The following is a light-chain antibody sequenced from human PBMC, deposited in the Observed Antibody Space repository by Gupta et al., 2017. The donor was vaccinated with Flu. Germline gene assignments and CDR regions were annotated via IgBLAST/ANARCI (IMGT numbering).Light chain of an antibody. V-gene: IGLV2-14*01. CDR1: SRDVGGYNY. J-gene: IGLJ3*02. CDR3: SSYTSSSTWV. CDR2: EVS. Sequence: QSALTQPAPVSWSPGPSITISCTCTSRDVGGYNYVSWYQQHPSKAPKLMIYEVSNRPSGVSNRFSGSKSGNTASLTISGLQAEDEADYYCSSYTSSSTWVFGGGTKLTVL.